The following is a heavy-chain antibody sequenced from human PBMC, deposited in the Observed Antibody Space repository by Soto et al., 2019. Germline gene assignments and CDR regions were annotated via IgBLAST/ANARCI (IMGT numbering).Heavy chain of an antibody. CDR3: ARLSPTSGNWALDY. CDR2: IYYSGST. D-gene: IGHD7-27*01. J-gene: IGHJ4*02. CDR1: GASISSYY. V-gene: IGHV4-59*01. Sequence: SVTLSLTCTVSGASISSYYCSFIRQAPLKGLEWIGYIYYSGSTNYNPSLKSRVTRSVDTSKNEVTLKVSSVTATDTAVYYCARLSPTSGNWALDYWGQGTLFTVSS.